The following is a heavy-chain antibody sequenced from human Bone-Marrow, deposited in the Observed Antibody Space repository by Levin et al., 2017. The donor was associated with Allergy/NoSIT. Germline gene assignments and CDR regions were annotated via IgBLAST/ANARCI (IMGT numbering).Heavy chain of an antibody. Sequence: SQTLSLTCAVYGGSFSGYYWSWIRQPPGKGLEWIGEINHSGSTNYNPSLKSRVTISVDTSKNQFSLKLSSVTAADTAVYYCARGPIAAARNWFDPWGQGTLVTVSS. CDR1: GGSFSGYY. J-gene: IGHJ5*02. V-gene: IGHV4-34*01. D-gene: IGHD6-13*01. CDR2: INHSGST. CDR3: ARGPIAAARNWFDP.